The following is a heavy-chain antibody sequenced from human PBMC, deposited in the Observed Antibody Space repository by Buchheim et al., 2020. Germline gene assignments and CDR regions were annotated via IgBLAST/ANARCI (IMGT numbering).Heavy chain of an antibody. Sequence: QMQLQESGPGLVQPSETLSLTCTVSGGSVSTRSHYWGWIRQPPGKGLEWIGSIYYSGATYYNPSLKSRLTISIDTSKHQLSLKVSSVTAADTALYYCARDAFGYHYFDYWGQGTL. D-gene: IGHD5-12*01. V-gene: IGHV4-39*07. CDR1: GGSVSTRSHY. J-gene: IGHJ4*02. CDR3: ARDAFGYHYFDY. CDR2: IYYSGAT.